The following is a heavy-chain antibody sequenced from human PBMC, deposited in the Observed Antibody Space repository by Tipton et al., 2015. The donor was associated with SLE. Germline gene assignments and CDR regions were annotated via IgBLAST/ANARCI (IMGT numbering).Heavy chain of an antibody. V-gene: IGHV3-23*01. J-gene: IGHJ3*02. Sequence: GSLRLSCAPSGFSFSTYGMAWVRQPPGKGLEWVSTIRNGGGKSDGKTYYAESVRGRFTISRDSSKNTIYLQMDSLRAEDTALYYCAKGKRTIYDHDAFDMWGQGAAVTVSS. CDR1: GFSFSTYG. D-gene: IGHD3-3*01. CDR2: IRNGGGKSDGKT. CDR3: AKGKRTIYDHDAFDM.